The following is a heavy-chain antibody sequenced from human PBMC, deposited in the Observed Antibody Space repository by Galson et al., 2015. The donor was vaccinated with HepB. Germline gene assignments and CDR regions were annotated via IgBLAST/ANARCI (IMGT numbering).Heavy chain of an antibody. CDR3: ARDRSHSLDF. CDR2: ISANSGTT. CDR1: GYTFTSNG. D-gene: IGHD2-15*01. Sequence: SVKVSCKAAGYTFTSNGISWVRQAPGRGPEWVGWISANSGTTTCAWRLLGRLTLTTDTSTSTAYTELRSLRSDDTAIYYCARDRSHSLDFWGQGTLVTVSS. V-gene: IGHV1-18*04. J-gene: IGHJ4*02.